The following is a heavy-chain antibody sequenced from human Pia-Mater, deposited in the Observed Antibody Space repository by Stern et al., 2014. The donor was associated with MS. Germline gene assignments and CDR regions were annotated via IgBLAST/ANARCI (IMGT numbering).Heavy chain of an antibody. D-gene: IGHD4-11*01. CDR3: ARGVTAVTNYVPNWSFDL. Sequence: QVQLQKSGPGLVKPSETLSLTCTVSGASITNRDYWGWIRQPPGKGLEWIGSVYYSGITYYRPSLKSRAAISIDPSRNQFFLRLTSGTATDTAVYFCARGVTAVTNYVPNWSFDLWGRGTLVTVSS. CDR2: VYYSGIT. V-gene: IGHV4-39*02. CDR1: GASITNRDY. J-gene: IGHJ2*01.